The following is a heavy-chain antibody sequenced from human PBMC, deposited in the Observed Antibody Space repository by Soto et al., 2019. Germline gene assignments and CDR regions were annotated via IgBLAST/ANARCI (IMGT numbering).Heavy chain of an antibody. V-gene: IGHV4-59*01. D-gene: IGHD1-26*01. J-gene: IGHJ4*02. Sequence: SETLSLTCTVSGGSISSYYWSWIRQPPGKGLEWIGYIYYSGSTNYNPSLKSRVTISVDTSKNQFSLKLSSVTAADTAVYYCGKDRNPERVEWEPQRGYYFDYWGQGTLVTVSS. CDR3: GKDRNPERVEWEPQRGYYFDY. CDR2: IYYSGST. CDR1: GGSISSYY.